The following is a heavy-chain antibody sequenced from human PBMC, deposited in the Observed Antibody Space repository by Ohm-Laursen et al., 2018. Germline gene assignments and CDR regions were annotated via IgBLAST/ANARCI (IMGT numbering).Heavy chain of an antibody. J-gene: IGHJ6*02. CDR3: AKDLGYCSSTSCWHTNYYYYGMDV. V-gene: IGHV3-74*01. Sequence: GSLRLSCAASAFTFSNSAMHWVRQAPGKGLVWVSRINSDGSSTSYADSVKGRFTISRDNAKNSLYLQMNSLRAEDTALYYCAKDLGYCSSTSCWHTNYYYYGMDVWGQGTTVTVSS. CDR2: INSDGSST. CDR1: AFTFSNSA. D-gene: IGHD2-2*01.